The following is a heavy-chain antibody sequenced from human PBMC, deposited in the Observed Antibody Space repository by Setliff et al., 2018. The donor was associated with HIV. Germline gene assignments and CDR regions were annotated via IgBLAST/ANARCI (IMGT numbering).Heavy chain of an antibody. V-gene: IGHV1-2*02. D-gene: IGHD3-3*01. Sequence: ASVKVSCKTSGYIFIRYYIFWVRQAPGQGLEWMGNINPHTGVTKYAEKFQGRVTMTRDPSINTIYMELSRLRSDDTAVYYCARDLRDGFEEWFSTLDDGMDVWGQGTTVTVS. CDR1: GYIFIRYY. J-gene: IGHJ6*02. CDR3: ARDLRDGFEEWFSTLDDGMDV. CDR2: INPHTGVT.